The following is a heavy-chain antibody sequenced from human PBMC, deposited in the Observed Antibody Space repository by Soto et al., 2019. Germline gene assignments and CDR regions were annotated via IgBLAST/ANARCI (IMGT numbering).Heavy chain of an antibody. CDR2: IYYSGLT. V-gene: IGHV4-61*01. J-gene: IGHJ5*01. D-gene: IGHD2-15*01. Sequence: SETLSLTCTGSGGSVSSGRYYWSWIQQPPGKGLEWIGYIYYSGLTNYSPSLKSRVAISIDTSKNQFSLILSSVTAADTAVYYCVRTPTSPRRFDSWGQGTLVTVSS. CDR1: GGSVSSGRYY. CDR3: VRTPTSPRRFDS.